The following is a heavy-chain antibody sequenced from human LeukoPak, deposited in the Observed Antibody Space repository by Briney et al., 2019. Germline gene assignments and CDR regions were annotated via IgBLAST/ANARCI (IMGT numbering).Heavy chain of an antibody. CDR2: ITGSGGNT. D-gene: IGHD6-19*01. J-gene: IGHJ4*02. CDR3: AKDRFRSGQWLVPEIDY. CDR1: GFTFSNYA. V-gene: IGHV3-23*01. Sequence: GGSLRLSCAASGFTFSNYAMNWVRQAPGKGLEWVSGITGSGGNTYYADSVKGRFTISRDNSKNTLYLQMNSLRAEDTAVYYCAKDRFRSGQWLVPEIDYWGQGTLVTVSS.